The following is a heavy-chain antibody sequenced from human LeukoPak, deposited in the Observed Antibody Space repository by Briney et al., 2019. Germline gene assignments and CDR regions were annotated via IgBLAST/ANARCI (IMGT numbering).Heavy chain of an antibody. J-gene: IGHJ1*01. CDR3: ARGAGDYYDSSGYWDDVNFRVFQH. CDR1: GYTFTSYY. D-gene: IGHD3-22*01. V-gene: IGHV1-46*01. CDR2: INPSGGST. Sequence: GASVKVSCKASGYTFTSYYMHWVRQAPGQGLEWMGIINPSGGSTSYAQKFQGRVTMTRDTSTSTVYMELSSLRSEDTAVYYCARGAGDYYDSSGYWDDVNFRVFQHWGQGTLVTVSS.